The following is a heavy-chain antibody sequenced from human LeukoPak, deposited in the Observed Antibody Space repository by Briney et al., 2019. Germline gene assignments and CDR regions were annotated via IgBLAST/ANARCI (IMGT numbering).Heavy chain of an antibody. CDR2: SRNKANSYTT. D-gene: IGHD4-23*01. J-gene: IGHJ4*02. Sequence: PGGSLRLSCAVSGFIFSDHYMDWVRQAPGKGLEWLGRSRNKANSYTTEYAASVKGRFTISRDESNHSLFLQMNSLKSDDTAVYYCATTTVVTQGSDYWGQGTLVNISS. CDR1: GFIFSDHY. CDR3: ATTTVVTQGSDY. V-gene: IGHV3-72*01.